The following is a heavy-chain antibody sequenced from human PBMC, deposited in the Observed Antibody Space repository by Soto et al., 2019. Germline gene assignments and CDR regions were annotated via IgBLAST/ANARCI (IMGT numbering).Heavy chain of an antibody. CDR2: ISSNSSYI. CDR1: GFTFSSYS. V-gene: IGHV3-21*01. J-gene: IGHJ4*02. Sequence: GGSLRLSCAASGFTFSSYSMNWVRQAPGKGLEWVSSISSNSSYIYYADSVKGRFTISRDNAKNSLYLQMNSLRAEDTAVYYCARDYYDSSGYLAPLDYWGQGTLVTVSS. CDR3: ARDYYDSSGYLAPLDY. D-gene: IGHD3-22*01.